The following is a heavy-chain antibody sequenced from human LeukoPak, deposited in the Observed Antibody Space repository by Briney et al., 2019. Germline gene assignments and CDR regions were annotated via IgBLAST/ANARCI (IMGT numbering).Heavy chain of an antibody. Sequence: GGSLRLSCAASGFTVSSNYMSWVRQAPGKGLEWVSVIYSGGSTYYADSVKGRFTISRDNSKNTLYLQMNSLRAEDTAVYYCASGGDTAMVTVYFDYWGQGTLVTVSS. CDR2: IYSGGST. D-gene: IGHD5-18*01. V-gene: IGHV3-53*01. CDR1: GFTVSSNY. CDR3: ASGGDTAMVTVYFDY. J-gene: IGHJ4*02.